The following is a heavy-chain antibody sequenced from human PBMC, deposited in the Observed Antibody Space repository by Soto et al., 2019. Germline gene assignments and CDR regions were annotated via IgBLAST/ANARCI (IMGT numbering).Heavy chain of an antibody. V-gene: IGHV3-48*02. CDR3: ARDPNTRPSYGTFDY. CDR1: GFTFSSYS. Sequence: EVQLVESGGGLVQPGGSLRLSCAASGFTFSSYSMNWVRQAPGKGLEWVSYISSSSSTIYYADSVKGRFTISRDNAKNSLYLQMNSLRDEDTAVYYCARDPNTRPSYGTFDYWGQGTLVTVSS. J-gene: IGHJ4*02. CDR2: ISSSSSTI. D-gene: IGHD1-26*01.